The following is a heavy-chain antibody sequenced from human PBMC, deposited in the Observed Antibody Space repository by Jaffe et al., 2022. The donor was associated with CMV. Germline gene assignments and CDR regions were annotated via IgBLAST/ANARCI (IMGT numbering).Heavy chain of an antibody. Sequence: EVQLMESGGGLVQPGGSLRLSCAASGFIFSDHSMNWVRQAPGKGLEWISHISKSDSTSLYADAVKGRFTISRDSAKSSLYLQMNSLRDEDTAVYYCARDSEDNSGYRAFDIWGQGTLVTVSS. CDR1: GFIFSDHS. J-gene: IGHJ3*02. V-gene: IGHV3-48*02. D-gene: IGHD3-22*01. CDR3: ARDSEDNSGYRAFDI. CDR2: ISKSDSTS.